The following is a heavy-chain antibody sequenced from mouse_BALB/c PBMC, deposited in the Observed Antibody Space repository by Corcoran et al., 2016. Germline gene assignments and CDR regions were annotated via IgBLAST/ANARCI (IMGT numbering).Heavy chain of an antibody. V-gene: IGHV4-1*02. D-gene: IGHD1-2*01. J-gene: IGHJ3*01. CDR2: INPDSSTI. CDR1: GFDFSRYW. CDR3: ARLHYYGLFAY. Sequence: EVKLLESGGGLVQTGGSLQLSCAASGFDFSRYWMSWVRQAPGKGLEWIGEINPDSSTINYTPSLKDKFIISRDNAKNTPYLQMSKVRSEDTALYYCARLHYYGLFAYWGQGTLVTVSA.